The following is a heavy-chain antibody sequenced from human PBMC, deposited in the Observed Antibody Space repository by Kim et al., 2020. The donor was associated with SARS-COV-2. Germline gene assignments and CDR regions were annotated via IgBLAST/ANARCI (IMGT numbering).Heavy chain of an antibody. D-gene: IGHD3-10*01. J-gene: IGHJ4*02. CDR1: GYRFTSYW. CDR3: ALLYGSGTYYAY. Sequence: GESLKISCKTSGYRFTSYWLGWVRQMPGKGLEWMGIIYPGDSDTKYNPSFENDVTISADNSVSSAYVQWSSLQASDSAIYYCALLYGSGTYYAYWGQGT. V-gene: IGHV5-51*01. CDR2: IYPGDSDT.